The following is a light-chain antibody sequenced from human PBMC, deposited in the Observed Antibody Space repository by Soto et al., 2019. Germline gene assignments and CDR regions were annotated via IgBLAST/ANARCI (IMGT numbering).Light chain of an antibody. CDR3: QQYGTYWT. J-gene: IGKJ1*01. Sequence: DIQMTQSPPTLSASIGDRVTISCRASQSISSWLAWFQQQPGKAPKLLIYDASTLEGGVPSRFRGSGSGTEFTLTISSLQPDDFATYYCQQYGTYWTFGQGTKVDIK. V-gene: IGKV1-5*01. CDR2: DAS. CDR1: QSISSW.